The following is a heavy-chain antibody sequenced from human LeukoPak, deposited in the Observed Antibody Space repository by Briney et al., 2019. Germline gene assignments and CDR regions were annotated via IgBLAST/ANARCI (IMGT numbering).Heavy chain of an antibody. CDR3: ARALGDEPDYYYGMDV. V-gene: IGHV3-21*01. Sequence: GGSLRLSCVGSGFTFSTYSMNWVCQAPGRGLEWASSITTSRSGTYIYYADSVTGRFTISRDNAKNSLFLQMNSLRADDMAVYYCARALGDEPDYYYGMDVWGHGTTVTVSS. J-gene: IGHJ6*02. D-gene: IGHD3-16*01. CDR1: GFTFSTYS. CDR2: ITTSRSGTYI.